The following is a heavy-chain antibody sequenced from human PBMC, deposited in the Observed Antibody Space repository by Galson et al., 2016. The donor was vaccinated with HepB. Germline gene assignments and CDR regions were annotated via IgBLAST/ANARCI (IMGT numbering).Heavy chain of an antibody. CDR1: GFTFSSYW. CDR2: LNGDGSRT. V-gene: IGHV3-74*03. CDR3: AQSREGGP. Sequence: SLRLSCAASGFTFSSYWMYWVRQAPGTGLEWVARLNGDGSRTEYADSVKGRFTISRDNAKNTLYLQMNSLSAEDTAVYYCAQSREGGPWGQGTLVTVSS. J-gene: IGHJ5*02. D-gene: IGHD3-16*01.